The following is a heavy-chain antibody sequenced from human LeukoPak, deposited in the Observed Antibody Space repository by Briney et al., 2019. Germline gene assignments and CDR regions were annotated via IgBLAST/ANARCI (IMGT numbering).Heavy chain of an antibody. J-gene: IGHJ3*01. Sequence: GGSLRLSCAASGFTVSSNYMSWVRQAPGKGLEWVSVIYSGGSTYYADSVKGRFTISRDNSKNTLWLQMNSLTAEDTAIYHCAKDFLGSIPDAFDVWGQGTMVTVSS. CDR1: GFTVSSNY. V-gene: IGHV3-53*01. D-gene: IGHD3-3*01. CDR2: IYSGGST. CDR3: AKDFLGSIPDAFDV.